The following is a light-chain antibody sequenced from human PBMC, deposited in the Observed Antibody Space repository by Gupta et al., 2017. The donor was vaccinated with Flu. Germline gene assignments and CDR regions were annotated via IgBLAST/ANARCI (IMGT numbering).Light chain of an antibody. J-gene: IGKJ1*01. V-gene: IGKV2-30*01. Sequence: DVVMTQSPLSLPVTLGQPASISCRSSQGLVYSDGNTYLHWFQQRPGQSPRRLIYQVSYRDSGVPDRVSGSGSGSDFTLKISRVEAEDVGIYFCMQGAHWPRAFGQGTTVEIK. CDR3: MQGAHWPRA. CDR1: QGLVYSDGNTY. CDR2: QVS.